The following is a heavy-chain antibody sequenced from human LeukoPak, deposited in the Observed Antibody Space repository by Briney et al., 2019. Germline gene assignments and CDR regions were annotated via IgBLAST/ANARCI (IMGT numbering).Heavy chain of an antibody. CDR3: VKYYYDSSGYYSSDY. CDR1: GFTFSSYG. V-gene: IGHV3-30*02. J-gene: IGHJ4*02. Sequence: GGSLRLSCAASGFTFSSYGMYWVRQAPGKGLEWVAFIQYDGSNEYYVDSVKGRFTISRDNSKNILFLQMNSLRPEDTALYYCVKYYYDSSGYYSSDYWGQGTLVTVSS. CDR2: IQYDGSNE. D-gene: IGHD3-22*01.